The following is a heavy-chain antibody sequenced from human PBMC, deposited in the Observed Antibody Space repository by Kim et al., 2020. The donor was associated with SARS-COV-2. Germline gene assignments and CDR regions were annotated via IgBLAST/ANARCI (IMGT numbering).Heavy chain of an antibody. CDR3: ARDREYSGSPPDAFDI. D-gene: IGHD1-26*01. V-gene: IGHV1-18*04. Sequence: ASVKVSCKASGYTFTSYGISWVRQAPGQGLEWMGWISAYNGNTNYAQKLQGRVTMTTDTSTSTAYMELRSLRSDDTAVYYCARDREYSGSPPDAFDIWGQGTMVTVSS. CDR2: ISAYNGNT. CDR1: GYTFTSYG. J-gene: IGHJ3*02.